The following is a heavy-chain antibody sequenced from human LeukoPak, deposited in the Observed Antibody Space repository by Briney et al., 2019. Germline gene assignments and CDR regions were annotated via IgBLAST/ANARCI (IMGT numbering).Heavy chain of an antibody. CDR2: IGPTGTDR. J-gene: IGHJ4*02. V-gene: IGHV3-21*01. CDR3: ATETIGRHYDY. CDR1: GFTFSSCG. D-gene: IGHD1-14*01. Sequence: GGSLRLSCAACGFTFSSCGFNWVRQAPGKGLEWVSSIGPTGTDRYYADSVRGRFTISRDNAKNSMYLQMDSLRDEDTAVYYCATETIGRHYDYWGQGTLLTVSS.